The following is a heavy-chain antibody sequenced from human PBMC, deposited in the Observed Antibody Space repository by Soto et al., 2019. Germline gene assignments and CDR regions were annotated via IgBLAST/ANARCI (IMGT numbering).Heavy chain of an antibody. CDR1: GFTFSSYG. CDR3: AKDGPEYSSSFFDY. V-gene: IGHV3-30*18. D-gene: IGHD6-6*01. Sequence: QVQLVESGGGVVQPGRSLRLSCAASGFTFSSYGMHWVRQAPGKGLEWVAVISYDGSNKYYADSVKGRFIISRDNSKNTLYLQMNSLRAEDTAVYYCAKDGPEYSSSFFDYWGQGTLVTVSS. CDR2: ISYDGSNK. J-gene: IGHJ4*02.